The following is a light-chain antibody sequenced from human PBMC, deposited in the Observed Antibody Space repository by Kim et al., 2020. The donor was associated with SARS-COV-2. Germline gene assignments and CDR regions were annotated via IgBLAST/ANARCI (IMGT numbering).Light chain of an antibody. CDR1: QSVSIH. CDR2: DGA. J-gene: IGKJ4*01. V-gene: IGKV3-11*01. Sequence: LCPGERAGRSCRASQSVSIHLAWYQQKPGQPPRLLIYDGANRATGIPARVSGTGSGSDFTLTIDSLEPEDFAVYYCQHRRNWPLTFGGGTKVDIK. CDR3: QHRRNWPLT.